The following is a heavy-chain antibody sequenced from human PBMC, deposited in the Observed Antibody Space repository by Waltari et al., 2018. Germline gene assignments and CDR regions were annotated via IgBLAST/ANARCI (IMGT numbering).Heavy chain of an antibody. Sequence: QVQLQESGPGLVKPSETLSLTCTVSGGSISNYYWSWIRRPAGKGLEWIGRIYSSGRTNYNPSLKSRVTMSVDTSKKQFSLKLSSVTAADTALYYCARDRVGAAEDAFDIWGPGTMVTVSS. CDR1: GGSISNYY. J-gene: IGHJ3*02. D-gene: IGHD1-26*01. CDR3: ARDRVGAAEDAFDI. CDR2: IYSSGRT. V-gene: IGHV4-4*07.